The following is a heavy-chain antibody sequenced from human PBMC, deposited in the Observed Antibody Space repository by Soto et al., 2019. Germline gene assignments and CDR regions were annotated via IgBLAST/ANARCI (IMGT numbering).Heavy chain of an antibody. Sequence: EVQLVESGGGLVQPGRSLRLSCAASGFTFDDYAMHWVRQAPGKGLEWVSGISWNSGSIGYADSVKGRFTISRDNAMNSLYLQMNSLRAEDTALYYCAKVKRRYSSSPPDYGGQGILFTVSS. CDR3: AKVKRRYSSSPPDY. V-gene: IGHV3-9*01. CDR1: GFTFDDYA. CDR2: ISWNSGSI. J-gene: IGHJ4*02. D-gene: IGHD6-6*01.